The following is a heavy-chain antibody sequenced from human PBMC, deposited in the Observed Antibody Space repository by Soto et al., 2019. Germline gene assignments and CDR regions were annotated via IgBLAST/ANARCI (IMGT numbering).Heavy chain of an antibody. J-gene: IGHJ4*02. Sequence: PGESLKISCKGSGYSFTSYWIGWVRQMPGKGLEWMGIIYPGDSDTRYSPSFQGQVTISADKSISTAYLQWSSLKASDPAMYYCARHGNYYDSRGYYFPLVAYWGQGPLVTVSS. V-gene: IGHV5-51*01. D-gene: IGHD3-22*01. CDR3: ARHGNYYDSRGYYFPLVAY. CDR2: IYPGDSDT. CDR1: GYSFTSYW.